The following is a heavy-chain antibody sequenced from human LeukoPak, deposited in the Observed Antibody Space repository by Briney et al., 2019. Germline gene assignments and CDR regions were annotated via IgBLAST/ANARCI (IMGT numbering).Heavy chain of an antibody. Sequence: PSVKVSCKASGYTFTGYYMHWVRQGPEQGLDWMGWINPNSGGTNYAQKFQGRVTMTRDTSISTAYMELSRLRSDDTAVYYCARDSRSSWYMDYWGQGTLVTVSS. J-gene: IGHJ4*02. CDR1: GYTFTGYY. V-gene: IGHV1-2*02. CDR3: ARDSRSSWYMDY. D-gene: IGHD6-13*01. CDR2: INPNSGGT.